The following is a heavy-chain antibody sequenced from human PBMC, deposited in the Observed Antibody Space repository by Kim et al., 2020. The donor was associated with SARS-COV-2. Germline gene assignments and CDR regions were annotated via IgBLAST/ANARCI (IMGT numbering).Heavy chain of an antibody. Sequence: GGSLRLSCAASGFSFSNYAMSWVRQAPGKGPEWVSAISGSGSKTYYADSVRGRFTISRDNSKNTLYLQMNSLRAEDTAIDYCVKETSVGLPGLDSWGQGT. CDR2: ISGSGSKT. CDR1: GFSFSNYA. CDR3: VKETSVGLPGLDS. D-gene: IGHD4-17*01. J-gene: IGHJ5*01. V-gene: IGHV3-23*01.